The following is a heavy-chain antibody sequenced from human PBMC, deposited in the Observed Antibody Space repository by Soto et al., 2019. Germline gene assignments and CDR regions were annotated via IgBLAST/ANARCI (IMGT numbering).Heavy chain of an antibody. CDR3: ARDSGTVGYDDS. CDR2: IIPLLDVT. J-gene: IGHJ4*02. Sequence: QVQLVQSGAEVKKPGSSVKVSCKASGGTFSTYTINWVRQAPGQGLEWMGRIIPLLDVTNNAQRFQGRVTSTADKSTSTVYMEPTSLTSQDTAVYYCARDSGTVGYDDSWGQGTLVTVSS. CDR1: GGTFSTYT. D-gene: IGHD3-10*01. V-gene: IGHV1-69*08.